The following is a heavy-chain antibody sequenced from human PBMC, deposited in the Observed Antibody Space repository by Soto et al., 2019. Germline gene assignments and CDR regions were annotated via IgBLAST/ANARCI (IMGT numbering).Heavy chain of an antibody. V-gene: IGHV4-59*01. Sequence: SETLSLTCTVSGGSISSYDWSWIRQPPGKGLEWIGYIYYSGSTNYNPSLKSRVTISVDTSKNQFSLKLSSVTAADTAVYYCARDTIQLWHYGMDVWGQGTTVTVSS. D-gene: IGHD5-18*01. J-gene: IGHJ6*02. CDR2: IYYSGST. CDR3: ARDTIQLWHYGMDV. CDR1: GGSISSYD.